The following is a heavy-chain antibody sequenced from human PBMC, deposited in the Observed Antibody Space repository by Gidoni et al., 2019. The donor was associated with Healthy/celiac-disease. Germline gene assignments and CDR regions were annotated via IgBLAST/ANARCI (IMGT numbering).Heavy chain of an antibody. CDR1: GSTFSGYA. Sequence: EVQLLESGGGLVQPGGSLRLSCAAAGSTFSGYAMSWVRQAPGKGLEWVSAISGSGGSTYYADSVKGRFTISRDNSKNTLYLQMNSLRAEDTAVYYCAISGLAVAGTRAFDIWGQGTMVTVSS. D-gene: IGHD6-19*01. V-gene: IGHV3-23*01. CDR2: ISGSGGST. CDR3: AISGLAVAGTRAFDI. J-gene: IGHJ3*02.